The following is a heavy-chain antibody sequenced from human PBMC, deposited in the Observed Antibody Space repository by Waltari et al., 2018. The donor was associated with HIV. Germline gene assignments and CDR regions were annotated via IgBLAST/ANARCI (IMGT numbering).Heavy chain of an antibody. CDR3: ATGVRYYGP. CDR1: NFSVSGKH. CDR2: IYPDDTT. Sequence: AESGGRLIQPGGSLGLSCTAANFSVSGKHVTWLRQAPGGSLEWVAVIYPDDTTHYADSVIGRFTISRAKSRTTVLLLMNGLFVDDTATYFCATGVRYYGPWGQGTRVTVSS. V-gene: IGHV3-53*01. J-gene: IGHJ5*02. D-gene: IGHD3-10*01.